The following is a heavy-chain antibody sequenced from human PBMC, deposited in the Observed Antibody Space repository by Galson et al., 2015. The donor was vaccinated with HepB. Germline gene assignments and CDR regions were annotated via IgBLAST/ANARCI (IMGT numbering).Heavy chain of an antibody. D-gene: IGHD3-3*01. CDR3: ARPNTIFGAPP. Sequence: SLRLSCAASGFRFSDIYMSWIRQAPGKGLEWISYISSRDNSKYYADSVEGRFTISRDNAKKTLYLQMNSLRAEDTAMYYCARPNTIFGAPPWGLGTLVTVSS. CDR2: ISSRDNSK. J-gene: IGHJ5*02. CDR1: GFRFSDIY. V-gene: IGHV3-11*01.